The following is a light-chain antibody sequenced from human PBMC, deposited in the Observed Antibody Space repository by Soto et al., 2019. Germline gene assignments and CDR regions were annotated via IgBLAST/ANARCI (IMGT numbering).Light chain of an antibody. CDR3: QQYSSLPHT. CDR1: QSVTNRY. CDR2: GIS. Sequence: IVMTQSPVTLSVSPGERATLSCRASQSVTNRYFAWYQQRPGQAPRLLIYGISNRATGIPDRFSGSGSGTDFTLTISRLEPEDFVVYYCQQYSSLPHTFGQGTKLEVK. J-gene: IGKJ2*01. V-gene: IGKV3-20*01.